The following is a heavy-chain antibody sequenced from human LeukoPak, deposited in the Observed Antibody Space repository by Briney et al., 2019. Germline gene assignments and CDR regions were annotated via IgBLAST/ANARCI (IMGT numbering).Heavy chain of an antibody. CDR3: AKGPVVAVATYYFYY. CDR2: ISGSGGAT. CDR1: GFTFASYA. D-gene: IGHD2-2*01. V-gene: IGHV3-23*01. Sequence: PGGSLRLSSAVSGFTFASYAMGWVRQAPGEGLEWVSAISGSGGATFFADSVKGRFTSSRDNSKNTLYLQMNNLRAEDTAVYYGAKGPVVAVATYYFYYWGQGALVTVSS. J-gene: IGHJ4*02.